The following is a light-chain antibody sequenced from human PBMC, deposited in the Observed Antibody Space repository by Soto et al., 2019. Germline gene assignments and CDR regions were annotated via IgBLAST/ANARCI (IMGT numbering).Light chain of an antibody. J-gene: IGKJ1*01. Sequence: EIVLIQYPATLSLSPGGRATLARRASQSVSSYLAWYQQKPGQPPGVLIDDKSNRATVIPARFAGSGSGTDFNLTISSLEPEDFAVYYCQQRFNWPTFGQGTKVDIK. CDR1: QSVSSY. V-gene: IGKV3-11*01. CDR2: DKS. CDR3: QQRFNWPT.